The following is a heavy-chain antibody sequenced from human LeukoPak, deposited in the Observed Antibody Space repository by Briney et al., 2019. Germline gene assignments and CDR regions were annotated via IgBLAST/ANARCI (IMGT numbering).Heavy chain of an antibody. V-gene: IGHV3-30*02. Sequence: PGGSLRLSCAASGFTFSSYGMHWVRQAPGKGLEWVAFIRYDGSNKYYADSVKGRFTISRDNSKNTLYLQMNSLRAEDTAVYYCAKDHGGPGRYYYYCVDVWGKGTTVTVSS. CDR3: AKDHGGPGRYYYYCVDV. CDR1: GFTFSSYG. CDR2: IRYDGSNK. J-gene: IGHJ6*03. D-gene: IGHD2-15*01.